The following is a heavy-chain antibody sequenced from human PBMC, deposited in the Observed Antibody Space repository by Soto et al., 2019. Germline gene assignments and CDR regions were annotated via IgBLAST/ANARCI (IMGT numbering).Heavy chain of an antibody. CDR1: GYTFTSYA. J-gene: IGHJ5*02. D-gene: IGHD3-10*01. CDR3: ASDLRRFGELWGWFDP. CDR2: INAGNGNT. Sequence: QVQLVQSGAEVKKPGASVKVSCKASGYTFTSYAMHWVRQAPGQRLEWMGWINAGNGNTKYSQKFQGRVTITRDTSASTAYMELSSLRSEDTAVYYCASDLRRFGELWGWFDPWGQGTLVTVSS. V-gene: IGHV1-3*01.